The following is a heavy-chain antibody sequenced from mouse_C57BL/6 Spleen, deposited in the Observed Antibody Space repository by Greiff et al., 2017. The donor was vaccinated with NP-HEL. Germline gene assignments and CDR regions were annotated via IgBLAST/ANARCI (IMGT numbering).Heavy chain of an antibody. CDR2: ISSGSSTI. J-gene: IGHJ4*01. V-gene: IGHV5-17*01. Sequence: EVKLMESGGGLVKPGGSLKLSCAASGFTLSDYGMHWVRQAPEKGLEWVAYISSGSSTIYYADTVKGRFTISRDNAKNTLFLQMTSLRSEDTAMYYCARAGSMDYWGQGTSVTVSS. CDR1: GFTLSDYG. CDR3: ARAGSMDY.